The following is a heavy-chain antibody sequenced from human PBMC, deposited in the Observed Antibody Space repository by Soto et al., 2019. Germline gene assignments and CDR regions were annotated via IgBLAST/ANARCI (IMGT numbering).Heavy chain of an antibody. J-gene: IGHJ4*02. CDR2: ISPYNGDT. CDR1: GYTFTNYG. V-gene: IGHV1-18*04. CDR3: ASTRSYGSDCPFDY. D-gene: IGHD3-10*01. Sequence: QVQVVQSGAEVKKPGASVKVSCKSSGYTFTNYGISWVRQAPGQGLEWMGWISPYNGDTKSAQKLQGRVTMTTDTSTSTGYMELRSLTSDDTAVYYCASTRSYGSDCPFDYWGQGTLVTVSS.